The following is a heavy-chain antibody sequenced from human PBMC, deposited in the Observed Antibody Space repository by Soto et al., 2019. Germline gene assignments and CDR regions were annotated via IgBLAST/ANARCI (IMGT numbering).Heavy chain of an antibody. J-gene: IGHJ5*01. CDR1: GFSLSTSGMC. CDR2: IDWDDDK. V-gene: IGHV2-70*11. D-gene: IGHD1-1*01. CDR3: SRFNDHLGLFAP. Sequence: SGPRLVNPTQTLRLTCTFSGFSLSTSGMCVSWIRQPPGKALEWLARIDWDDDKYYSTSLKTRLTISKDTSKNQVVLTMTNMDPFDPTLFFFSRFNDHLGLFAPRGQGTPVPVSS.